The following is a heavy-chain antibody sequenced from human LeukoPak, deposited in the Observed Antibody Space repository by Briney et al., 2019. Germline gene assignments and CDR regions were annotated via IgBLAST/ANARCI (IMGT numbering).Heavy chain of an antibody. CDR1: GYTFTSYD. Sequence: ASVKVSCKATGYTFTSYDINWVRQDTGQGLEWMGWMNPNSGNTGYAQKFQGRVTITRSTSISTAYMELSSLRSEDTAVYYCARGTDWNYDAFDIWGQGTTVTVSS. D-gene: IGHD1-7*01. CDR3: ARGTDWNYDAFDI. J-gene: IGHJ3*02. V-gene: IGHV1-8*03. CDR2: MNPNSGNT.